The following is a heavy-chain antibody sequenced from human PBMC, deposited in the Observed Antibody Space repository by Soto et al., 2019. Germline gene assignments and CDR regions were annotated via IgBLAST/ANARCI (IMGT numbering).Heavy chain of an antibody. Sequence: ASVKVSCKASGYTFTSYDINWVRQATGQGLEWMGWMNPNSGNTGYAQKFQGRVTMTRNTSISTAYMELSSLRSEDTAVYYCARPPGRVVAATWDISWFDPWGQGTLVTVSS. D-gene: IGHD2-15*01. J-gene: IGHJ5*02. V-gene: IGHV1-8*01. CDR3: ARPPGRVVAATWDISWFDP. CDR2: MNPNSGNT. CDR1: GYTFTSYD.